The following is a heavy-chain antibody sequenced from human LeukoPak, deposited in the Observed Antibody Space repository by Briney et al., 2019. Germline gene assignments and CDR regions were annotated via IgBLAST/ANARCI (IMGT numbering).Heavy chain of an antibody. V-gene: IGHV4-59*01. Sequence: SETLSLTCTVSGGSISSYYWSWIRQPPGKGLEWIGYIYYSGSTNYNPSLKSRVTISVDTSKNQFSLKLSSVTAADTAVYYCARVAWESLDYWGQGTLVTVSP. D-gene: IGHD1-26*01. J-gene: IGHJ4*02. CDR3: ARVAWESLDY. CDR1: GGSISSYY. CDR2: IYYSGST.